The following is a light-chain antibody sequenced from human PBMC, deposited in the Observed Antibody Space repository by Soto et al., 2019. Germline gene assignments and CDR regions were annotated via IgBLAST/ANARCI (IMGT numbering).Light chain of an antibody. CDR1: RGVGGGT. CDR3: QQYGSSPLIT. CDR2: GAS. Sequence: EIVLTQSPGTLSLSPGEGPPLSSGAGRGVGGGTLAWYQQKPGQAPGLLIYGASSRATGIPDRFSGSGSGTDFTLTISRLEPEDFAVYYCQQYGSSPLITFGQGTRLEIK. J-gene: IGKJ5*01. V-gene: IGKV3-20*01.